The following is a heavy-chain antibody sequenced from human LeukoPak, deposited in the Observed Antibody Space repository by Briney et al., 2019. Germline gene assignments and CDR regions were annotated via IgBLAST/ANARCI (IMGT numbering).Heavy chain of an antibody. V-gene: IGHV3-20*04. D-gene: IGHD3-22*01. CDR3: ARTRSDYYDSSGYHYPYYYYYYMDV. CDR2: INWNGGST. Sequence: PGGSLRLSCAASGLTFDDYGMSWVRQAPGKGLEWVSGINWNGGSTGYADSVKGRFTISRDNAKNSLYLQMNSLRAEDTALYYCARTRSDYYDSSGYHYPYYYYYYMDVWGKGTTVTVSS. J-gene: IGHJ6*03. CDR1: GLTFDDYG.